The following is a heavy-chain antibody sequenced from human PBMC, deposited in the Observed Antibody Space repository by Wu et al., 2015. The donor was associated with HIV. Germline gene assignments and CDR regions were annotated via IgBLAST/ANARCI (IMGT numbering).Heavy chain of an antibody. Sequence: QVQLVQSGAEVKKPGSSVKVSCKASGGTFSSYAISWVRQAPGQGLEWMGGIIPIFGTANYAQKFQGRVTITTDESTSTAYMELSSLRSEDTAVYYCASSAYYYDSSGYSPLYYYYGMDVWGQGTTVTVSS. CDR3: ASSAYYYDSSGYSPLYYYYGMDV. D-gene: IGHD3-22*01. CDR1: GGTFSSYA. CDR2: IIPIFGTA. J-gene: IGHJ6*02. V-gene: IGHV1-69*05.